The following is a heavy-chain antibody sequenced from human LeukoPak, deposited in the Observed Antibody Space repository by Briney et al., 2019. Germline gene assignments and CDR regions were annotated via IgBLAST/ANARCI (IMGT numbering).Heavy chain of an antibody. CDR1: GFTFNDYY. D-gene: IGHD6-19*01. V-gene: IGHV3-11*04. CDR2: MSSSGTTI. Sequence: GGSLRLSCAASGFTFNDYYMSWIRQAPGKGLEWVSYMSSSGTTIYYADSVKGRFTISRDNAKNSLYLQMNSLRAEDTAVYYCARESRQWLVLGGVDYWGQGTLVTVSS. J-gene: IGHJ4*02. CDR3: ARESRQWLVLGGVDY.